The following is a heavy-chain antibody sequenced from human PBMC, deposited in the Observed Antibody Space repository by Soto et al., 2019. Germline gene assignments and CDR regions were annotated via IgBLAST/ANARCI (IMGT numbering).Heavy chain of an antibody. CDR2: ISGSGGST. Sequence: GGSLRLSCAASGFTFSSYAMSWVRQAPGKGLEWVSAISGSGGSTYYADSVKGRFTISRDNAKNSLYLQMNSLRAEDTAVYYCARVGGEITMVRGVILMAYYGMDVWGQGTTVTVSS. J-gene: IGHJ6*02. D-gene: IGHD3-10*01. V-gene: IGHV3-23*01. CDR1: GFTFSSYA. CDR3: ARVGGEITMVRGVILMAYYGMDV.